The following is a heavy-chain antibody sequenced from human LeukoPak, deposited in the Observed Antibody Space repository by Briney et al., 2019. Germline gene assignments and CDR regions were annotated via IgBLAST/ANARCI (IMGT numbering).Heavy chain of an antibody. CDR1: RFTFSSYA. V-gene: IGHV3-30*04. Sequence: GGSLRLSCATSRFTFSSYAMHWVRQAPGKGLEWVAFISYDGSNEYYADSVKGRFTISRDNSKNTLYLQMNSLRAEDTAVYYCASEFYGSGSYYEEFDYWGQGTLVTVSS. J-gene: IGHJ4*02. D-gene: IGHD3-10*01. CDR3: ASEFYGSGSYYEEFDY. CDR2: ISYDGSNE.